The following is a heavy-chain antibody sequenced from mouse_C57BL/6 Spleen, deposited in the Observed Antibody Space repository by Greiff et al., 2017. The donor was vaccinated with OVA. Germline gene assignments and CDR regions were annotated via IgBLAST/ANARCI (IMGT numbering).Heavy chain of an antibody. CDR3: ARDYVSRRTYFDY. D-gene: IGHD1-1*01. CDR1: GYTFTDYN. CDR2: INPNNGGT. V-gene: IGHV1-22*01. Sequence: VQLQQSGPELVKPGASVKMSCKASGYTFTDYNMHWVKQSHGKSLEWIGNINPNNGGTSYNQKFKGKATLTVNTTYSTAYMGRRSLTSENSAFDYCARDYVSRRTYFDYWGQGTTLTVSS. J-gene: IGHJ2*01.